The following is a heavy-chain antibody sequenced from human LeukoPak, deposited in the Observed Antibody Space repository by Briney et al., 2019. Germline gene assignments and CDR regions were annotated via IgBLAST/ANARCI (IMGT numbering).Heavy chain of an antibody. CDR3: ARADRLHGGPYLIGP. V-gene: IGHV1-2*02. D-gene: IGHD3-16*01. CDR1: GYTFTDYY. CDR2: INPNSGGI. J-gene: IGHJ5*02. Sequence: GASVKVSCKTSGYTFTDYYLHWVRQAPGQGLEWMGWINPNSGGISSAQKFQGRVTMTRDTSITTVYMEVSWLTSDDTAIYYCARADRLHGGPYLIGPWGQGTLVTVCS.